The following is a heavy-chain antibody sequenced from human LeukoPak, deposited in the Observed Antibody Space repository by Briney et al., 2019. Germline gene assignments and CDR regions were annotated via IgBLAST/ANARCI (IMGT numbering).Heavy chain of an antibody. CDR3: TRGSSGRRDN. J-gene: IGHJ4*02. Sequence: ASVKVSCKASGYTFTSCGINWVRQATGQGLELMGLVNPNSGNTGYGQSFQGRITMTRDISIGTAYMELSNLTSEDTAIYYCTRGSSGRRDNWGQGTLVTVSA. V-gene: IGHV1-8*01. D-gene: IGHD6-19*01. CDR1: GYTFTSCG. CDR2: VNPNSGNT.